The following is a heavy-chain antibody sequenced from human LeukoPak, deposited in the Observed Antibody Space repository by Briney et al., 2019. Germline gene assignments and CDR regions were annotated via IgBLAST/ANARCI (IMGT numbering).Heavy chain of an antibody. CDR3: ARDSATTLGSYYYGLDV. CDR1: GGSISSNNW. V-gene: IGHV4-4*02. J-gene: IGHJ6*02. D-gene: IGHD5-12*01. Sequence: SGTLSLTCSVSGGSISSNNWWTWVRQPPGKGLEWIGEIYHSGNTNYNPSLKSRVTISVDKSNNHFSLKMNSVTAADTAVYYCARDSATTLGSYYYGLDVWGQGTTVTVSS. CDR2: IYHSGNT.